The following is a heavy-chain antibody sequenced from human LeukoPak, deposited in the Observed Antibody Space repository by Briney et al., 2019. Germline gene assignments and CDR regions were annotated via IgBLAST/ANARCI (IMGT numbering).Heavy chain of an antibody. J-gene: IGHJ1*01. Sequence: ASVKVSCKASGYTFTGYYMHWVRQAPGQGLEWMGWINPRSGGTDYAQRLQGRVSMTTDTSIATAYMELSRLTSDDTAIYYCARGTIGSYSSVHDWGQGTLLIVSS. CDR1: GYTFTGYY. D-gene: IGHD1-26*01. V-gene: IGHV1-2*02. CDR3: ARGTIGSYSSVHD. CDR2: INPRSGGT.